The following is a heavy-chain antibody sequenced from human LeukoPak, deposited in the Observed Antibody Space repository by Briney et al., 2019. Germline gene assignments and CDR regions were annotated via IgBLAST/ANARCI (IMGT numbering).Heavy chain of an antibody. V-gene: IGHV3-74*01. CDR2: SNPDGTII. Sequence: GGSVTLSCAASGFIFSPYWMLWLRQAPGKGLAWVSRSNPDGTIISYGVSVKGRFTISRDNAKKTLYLKMRSLRVDDTALYYGVRAERTRILEAGGGFDYWGQGTLVTVSS. D-gene: IGHD1-1*01. J-gene: IGHJ4*02. CDR3: VRAERTRILEAGGGFDY. CDR1: GFIFSPYW.